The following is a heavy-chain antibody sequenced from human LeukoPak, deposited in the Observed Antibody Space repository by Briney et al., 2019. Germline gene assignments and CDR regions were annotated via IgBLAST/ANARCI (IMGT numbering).Heavy chain of an antibody. J-gene: IGHJ4*02. Sequence: PGGSLRLSCAASGFIFSDYYMSWIRQAPAEGLEWVSYISSGGSTIYYADSVKGRFTISRDNAKNSLYLQMNSLRAEDTAVYYCARDIYYYDSSGYYFPGGSDYWGQGTLVAVSS. CDR3: ARDIYYYDSSGYYFPGGSDY. D-gene: IGHD3-22*01. V-gene: IGHV3-11*04. CDR2: ISSGGSTI. CDR1: GFIFSDYY.